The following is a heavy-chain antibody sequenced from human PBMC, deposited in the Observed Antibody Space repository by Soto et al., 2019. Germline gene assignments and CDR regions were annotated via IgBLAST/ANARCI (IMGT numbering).Heavy chain of an antibody. V-gene: IGHV1-18*04. J-gene: IGHJ4*02. CDR1: GYDFSSNG. CDR3: VRDPQRNDY. Sequence: HVQPVHTGDEGKKPGAEVKLVCKAAGYDFSSNGISWVRRAPGQGLEWMGWISASNGNRDYAQQFQGRVTMTSDTSRTTAYMELRSLRSDDTAVYYCVRDPQRNDYWGQGTLVNVSS. CDR2: ISASNGNR. D-gene: IGHD2-2*01.